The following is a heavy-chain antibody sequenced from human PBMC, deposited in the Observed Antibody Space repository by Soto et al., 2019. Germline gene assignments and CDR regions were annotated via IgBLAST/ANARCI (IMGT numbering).Heavy chain of an antibody. J-gene: IGHJ4*02. D-gene: IGHD3-22*01. CDR3: ARDLSSGYDSYYFDY. Sequence: SETLSLTCAVYGGSFIGYYCIWIRHPPGKGLEWIVEINHSGSTNYNPSLKSRVTISVDTSKNQFSLNLRSVTAADTAVYFCARDLSSGYDSYYFDYWGQGTLVTVSS. CDR1: GGSFIGYY. V-gene: IGHV4-34*01. CDR2: INHSGST.